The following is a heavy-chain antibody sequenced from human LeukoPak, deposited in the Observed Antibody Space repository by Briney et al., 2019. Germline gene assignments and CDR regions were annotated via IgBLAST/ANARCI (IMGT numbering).Heavy chain of an antibody. CDR2: ISFSGSTI. D-gene: IGHD6-13*01. CDR1: GFTFSSYS. CDR3: ARVLIAAGTIWDQYYSDY. Sequence: PGGSLRLSCAASGFTFSSYSMNWVRQAPGKGLEWVSYISFSGSTIYYADSVKGRFTISRDNAKNSLYLQMNSLRADDTAVYYCARVLIAAGTIWDQYYSDYWGQGTLVTVSS. J-gene: IGHJ4*02. V-gene: IGHV3-48*04.